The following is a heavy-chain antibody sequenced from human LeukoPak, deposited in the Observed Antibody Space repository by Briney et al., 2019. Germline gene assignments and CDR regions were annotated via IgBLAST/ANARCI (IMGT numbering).Heavy chain of an antibody. CDR2: IYYSGST. Sequence: SETLSLTCTVSGGSISSYYWSWIRQPPGKGLEWIGYIYYSGSTNYNPSLKSRVTISVDTSKNQFSLKLSSVIAADTAVYYCARVAAAGPPCYFDYWGQGTLVTVSS. CDR3: ARVAAAGPPCYFDY. D-gene: IGHD6-13*01. V-gene: IGHV4-59*01. J-gene: IGHJ4*02. CDR1: GGSISSYY.